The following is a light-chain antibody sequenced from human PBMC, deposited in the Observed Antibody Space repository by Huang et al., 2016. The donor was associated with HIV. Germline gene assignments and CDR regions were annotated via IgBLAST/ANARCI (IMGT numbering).Light chain of an antibody. Sequence: EIVLTQSPGTLSLSPGERAFLSCRASQRLNRGFLAWYRQRPGQAPQLLIYDASTRASDIADRFVGRGSGTDFTLTINGLDAEDSGVFFCHHYGATQWAFGQGTRVEVK. CDR1: QRLNRGF. CDR2: DAS. CDR3: HHYGATQWA. J-gene: IGKJ1*01. V-gene: IGKV3-20*01.